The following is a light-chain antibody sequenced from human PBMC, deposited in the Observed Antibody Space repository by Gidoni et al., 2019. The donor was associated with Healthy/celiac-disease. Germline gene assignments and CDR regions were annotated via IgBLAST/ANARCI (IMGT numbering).Light chain of an antibody. CDR1: SSNIGSNT. J-gene: IGLJ2*01. CDR3: AAWDDSLNGVV. Sequence: QSVLTQPPSASGTPGQRVTSSCSGSSSNIGSNTVHWYQQLPGTAPKLLIYSNNQRPSWVPDRFSGSKSGTSASLAISGLQSEDEADYYCAAWDDSLNGVVFGGGTKLTVL. CDR2: SNN. V-gene: IGLV1-44*01.